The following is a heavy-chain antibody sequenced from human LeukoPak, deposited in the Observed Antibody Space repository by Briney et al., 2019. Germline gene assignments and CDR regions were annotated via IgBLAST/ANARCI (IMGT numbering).Heavy chain of an antibody. V-gene: IGHV4-34*01. CDR3: ARRGGLYSSGWYWTFDI. Sequence: PSETLSLTCAVYGGSFSGYYWSWIRQPPGKGLEWIGEINHSGSTNYNPSLKSRVTISVDTSKNQFSLKLSSVTAADTAVYYCARRGGLYSSGWYWTFDIWGQGTMVTVSS. CDR1: GGSFSGYY. D-gene: IGHD6-19*01. J-gene: IGHJ3*02. CDR2: INHSGST.